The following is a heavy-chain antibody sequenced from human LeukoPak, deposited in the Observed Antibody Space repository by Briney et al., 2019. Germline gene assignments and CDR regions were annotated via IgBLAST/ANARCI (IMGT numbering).Heavy chain of an antibody. CDR1: GYTFTSYY. D-gene: IGHD3-10*01. Sequence: ASVKVSCKASGYTFTSYYMHWVRQAPGQGLEWMGIINPSGGSTSYAQKFQGRVTMTRDTSISTAYMELSRLRSDDTAVYYCARGGITMVRGVIWNYYYYMDVWGKGTTVTISS. V-gene: IGHV1-46*01. CDR3: ARGGITMVRGVIWNYYYYMDV. CDR2: INPSGGST. J-gene: IGHJ6*03.